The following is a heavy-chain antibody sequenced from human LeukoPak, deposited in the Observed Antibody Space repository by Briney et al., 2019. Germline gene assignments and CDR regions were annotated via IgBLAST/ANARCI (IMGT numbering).Heavy chain of an antibody. J-gene: IGHJ5*02. Sequence: GGSLRLSCGASGFTISSYAMSWVRQSPGEGLEWVSAIGAGSGGTYYADSVKGRFTISRDNSKNTLYLQMNSLRAEDTAVYYCARQQAAGTLTYFDPWGQGTLVTVSS. CDR3: ARQQAAGTLTYFDP. V-gene: IGHV3-23*01. D-gene: IGHD6-13*01. CDR2: IGAGSGGT. CDR1: GFTISSYA.